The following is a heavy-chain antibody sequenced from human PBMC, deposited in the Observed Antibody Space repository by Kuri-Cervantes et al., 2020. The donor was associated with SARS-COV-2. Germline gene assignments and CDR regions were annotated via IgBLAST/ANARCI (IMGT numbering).Heavy chain of an antibody. CDR1: GFTFSSYW. V-gene: IGHV3-7*04. CDR3: ARGDYGDYGDY. D-gene: IGHD4-17*01. CDR2: IKQDGSEK. J-gene: IGHJ4*02. Sequence: GESLKISCAASGFTFSSYWMSWVHQAPGKGLEWVANIKQDGSEKYYVDSVKGRFTISRDNSKNTLYLQMNSLRAEDTAVYYCARGDYGDYGDYWGQGTLVTVSS.